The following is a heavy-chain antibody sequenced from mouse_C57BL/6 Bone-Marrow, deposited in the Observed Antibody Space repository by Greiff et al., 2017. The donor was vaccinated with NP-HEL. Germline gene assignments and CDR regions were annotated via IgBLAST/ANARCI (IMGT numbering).Heavy chain of an antibody. CDR3: ARNYPSTVVATEYFDV. CDR1: GFPLTSYG. J-gene: IGHJ1*03. CDR2: IWSGGST. Sequence: VQLKESGPGLVQPSQSLSITCTVSGFPLTSYGVHWVRQSPGKGLEWLGVIWSGGSTDYNAAFISRLSTSKDNSKSQVFFKMNSLQADDTAIYYCARNYPSTVVATEYFDVWGTGTTVTVSS. D-gene: IGHD1-1*01. V-gene: IGHV2-2*01.